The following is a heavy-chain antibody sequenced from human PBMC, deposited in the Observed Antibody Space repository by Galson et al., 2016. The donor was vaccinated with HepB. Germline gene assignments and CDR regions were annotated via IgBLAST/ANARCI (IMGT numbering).Heavy chain of an antibody. V-gene: IGHV3-30*03. CDR2: TSFDGSRV. J-gene: IGHJ4*02. CDR1: GFTVSNYA. D-gene: IGHD2-15*01. Sequence: SLRLSCAASGFTVSNYAVGWVRQAPGKGLEWVGVTSFDGSRVYYAESVDGRFTISRDNSQNTVYLQMQKLKTEDTALYYFGSGFCSRIRCPLGHHRGQGAQVTLSS. CDR3: GSGFCSRIRCPLGHH.